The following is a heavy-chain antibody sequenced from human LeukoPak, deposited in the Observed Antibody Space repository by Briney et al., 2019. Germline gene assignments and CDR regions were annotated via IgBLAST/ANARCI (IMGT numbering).Heavy chain of an antibody. CDR1: GFTFDDYA. CDR2: ISSSSSYI. J-gene: IGHJ4*02. Sequence: GGSLRLSCAASGFTFDDYAMHWVRQAPGKGLEWVSSISSSSSYIYYADSVKGRFTISRDNAKNSLYLQMNSLRAEDTAVYYCARADPNYYDSRGYKFDYWGQGTLVTVSS. V-gene: IGHV3-21*01. CDR3: ARADPNYYDSRGYKFDY. D-gene: IGHD3-22*01.